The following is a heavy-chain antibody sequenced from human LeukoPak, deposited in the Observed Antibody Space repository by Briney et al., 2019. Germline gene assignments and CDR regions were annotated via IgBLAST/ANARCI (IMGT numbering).Heavy chain of an antibody. Sequence: ASVKVSCKASGYTFSQYGISWVRQAPGQGLEWMGWISPFNGYTNYLQKIEGRVTLTTDTFTSTVYMEMRGLRSDDTAVYYCLRDRGILSGYYDWAPDYWGQGTPVTVYS. CDR2: ISPFNGYT. CDR1: GYTFSQYG. CDR3: LRDRGILSGYYDWAPDY. J-gene: IGHJ4*02. V-gene: IGHV1-18*04. D-gene: IGHD3-9*01.